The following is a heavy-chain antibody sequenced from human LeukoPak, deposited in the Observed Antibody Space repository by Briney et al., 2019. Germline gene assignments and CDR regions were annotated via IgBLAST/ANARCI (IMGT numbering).Heavy chain of an antibody. J-gene: IGHJ6*02. CDR3: AKLPEVFSPGGYGMDV. V-gene: IGHV3-23*01. Sequence: GGSLRLSCAASRFTFSRYAMSWVRQAPGKGLEWVSATSGSGGSTYYADSVKGRFTISRDNSKKTLYLQMNSLRAEDTAVYCCAKLPEVFSPGGYGMDVWGQGTTVTVSS. CDR2: TSGSGGST. D-gene: IGHD1-14*01. CDR1: RFTFSRYA.